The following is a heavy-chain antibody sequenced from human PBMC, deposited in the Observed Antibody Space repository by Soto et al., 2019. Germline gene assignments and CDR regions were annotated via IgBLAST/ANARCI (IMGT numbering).Heavy chain of an antibody. CDR3: TGDASRDSSARGWFDP. J-gene: IGHJ5*01. CDR2: ISSNSAYI. Sequence: GGSLRLSCAASGFTFRSFTMNWVRQAPGKGLEWVSTISSNSAYIYYTDALRGRFTISRDNAKNSLHLQMNSLRAEDTAVYYCTGDASRDSSARGWFDPWGPGTLVTSSS. CDR1: GFTFRSFT. D-gene: IGHD6-13*01. V-gene: IGHV3-21*01.